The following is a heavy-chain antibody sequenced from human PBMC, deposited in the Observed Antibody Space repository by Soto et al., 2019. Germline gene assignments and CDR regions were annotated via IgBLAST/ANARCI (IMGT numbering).Heavy chain of an antibody. D-gene: IGHD2-2*01. CDR1: GFTFSSYG. J-gene: IGHJ6*02. CDR2: IRYDGSNK. CDR3: ARDMTVVPAAMYYYYYGMDV. V-gene: IGHV3-33*01. Sequence: QVQLVESGGGVVQPGRSLRLSCAASGFTFSSYGMHWVRQAPGKGLEWVAVIRYDGSNKYYADSVKGRFTISRDNSKNTLYLQMNSLRAEDTAVYYCARDMTVVPAAMYYYYYGMDVWGQGTTVTVSS.